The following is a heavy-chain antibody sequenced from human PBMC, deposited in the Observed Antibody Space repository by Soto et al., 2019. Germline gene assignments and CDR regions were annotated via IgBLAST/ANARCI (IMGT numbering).Heavy chain of an antibody. D-gene: IGHD6-13*01. Sequence: GGSLRLSCAASGFTFSSYSMNWVRQAPGKGLEWVSYISSSSTIYYADSVKGRFTISRDNAKNSLYLQMNSLRAEDTAVYYCARRAAAGYWFDPWGQGTLVTVSS. J-gene: IGHJ5*02. V-gene: IGHV3-48*04. CDR1: GFTFSSYS. CDR2: ISSSSTI. CDR3: ARRAAAGYWFDP.